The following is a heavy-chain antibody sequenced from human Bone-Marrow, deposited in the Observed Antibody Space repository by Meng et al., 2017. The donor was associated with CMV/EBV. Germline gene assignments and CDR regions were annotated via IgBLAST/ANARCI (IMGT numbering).Heavy chain of an antibody. Sequence: GESLKISCAASGFTFSSYSMNWVRQAPGKGLEWVSSISSSSSYIYYADSVKGRFTISIDNAKNSLYLQMNSLRAEDTAVYYCARDSWTRSDFDYWGQGTLVTVSS. J-gene: IGHJ4*02. CDR2: ISSSSSYI. D-gene: IGHD6-13*01. CDR3: ARDSWTRSDFDY. CDR1: GFTFSSYS. V-gene: IGHV3-21*01.